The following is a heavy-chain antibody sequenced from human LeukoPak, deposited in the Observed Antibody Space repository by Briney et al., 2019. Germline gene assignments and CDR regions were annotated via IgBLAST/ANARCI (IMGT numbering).Heavy chain of an antibody. CDR2: IYTSGST. CDR1: GGSISSYY. J-gene: IGHJ5*02. D-gene: IGHD3-3*01. CDR3: ARDSDFWSDPANWFDP. Sequence: SETLSLTCTVSGGSISSYYWSWIRQPAGKGLEWIGRIYTSGSTNYNPSLKSRVTMSVDTSKNQFSLKLRSVTAADTAVYYCARDSDFWSDPANWFDPWGQGTLVTVSS. V-gene: IGHV4-4*07.